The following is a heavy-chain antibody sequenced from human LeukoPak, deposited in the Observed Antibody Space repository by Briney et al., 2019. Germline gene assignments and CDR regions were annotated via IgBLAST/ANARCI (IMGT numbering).Heavy chain of an antibody. D-gene: IGHD2-2*01. CDR3: ATSTPGYCSSTCCSNYYYYYMDV. V-gene: IGHV1-69*01. Sequence: SVKVSCKASGGTFSSYAISWVRQAPGQGLEWMGGIIPIFGTANYAQKFQGRVTITADESTSTAYMELSSLRSEDTAVYYCATSTPGYCSSTCCSNYYYYYMDVWGKGTTVTVSS. CDR2: IIPIFGTA. J-gene: IGHJ6*03. CDR1: GGTFSSYA.